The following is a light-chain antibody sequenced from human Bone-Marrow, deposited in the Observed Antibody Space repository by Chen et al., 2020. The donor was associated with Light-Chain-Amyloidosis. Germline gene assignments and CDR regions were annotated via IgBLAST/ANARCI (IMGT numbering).Light chain of an antibody. CDR1: NIGATS. J-gene: IGLJ3*02. CDR2: DDS. CDR3: QVWDRSSDRPV. Sequence: SSVLTQPSSVSVAPGQPSQIVCGGNNIGATSVHWYQQTPGPAPLLVVYDDSDRPSGNPERLSGSNSGNTATLTISRVEAGDEADYYCQVWDRSSDRPVFGGGTKLTVL. V-gene: IGLV3-21*02.